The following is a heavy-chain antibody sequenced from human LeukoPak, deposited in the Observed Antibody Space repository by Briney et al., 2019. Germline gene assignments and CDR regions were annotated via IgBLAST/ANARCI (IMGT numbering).Heavy chain of an antibody. D-gene: IGHD3-10*01. CDR1: GFTFSNYW. Sequence: GGSLRLSCVPSGFTFSNYWMSCVPQAPGEGVEWVANIKQDGSEKYYVDSVKGRFTISRDNAKKSLYLQMNSLRAEDTAVYYCAKDIGSYYDYWGQGILVTVSS. J-gene: IGHJ4*02. CDR2: IKQDGSEK. V-gene: IGHV3-7*01. CDR3: AKDIGSYYDY.